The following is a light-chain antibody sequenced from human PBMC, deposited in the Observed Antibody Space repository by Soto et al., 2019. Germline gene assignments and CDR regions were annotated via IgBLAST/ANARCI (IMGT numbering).Light chain of an antibody. J-gene: IGLJ2*01. CDR3: QSYAHRLSGKV. Sequence: QPVLTQPPSVSGAPGQRVTISCTGSSSNIGAGYDVHWYQQLPGTAPKLLIYGNSNRPSGVPDRFSGSKSGTSASLAITGLQAEDEADYYCQSYAHRLSGKVFGGGTKLTVL. CDR2: GNS. CDR1: SSNIGAGYD. V-gene: IGLV1-40*01.